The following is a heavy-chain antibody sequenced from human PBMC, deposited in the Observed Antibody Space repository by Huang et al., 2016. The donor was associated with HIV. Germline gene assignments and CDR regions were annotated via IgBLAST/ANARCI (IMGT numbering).Heavy chain of an antibody. J-gene: IGHJ4*02. V-gene: IGHV4-59*11. CDR2: IDYSGST. D-gene: IGHD3-3*01. CDR1: GGSISTHY. Sequence: QVQLQESGPGLVKPSETLSLTCTVSGGSISTHYWSWIRQPPGKGLELIGSIDYSGSTNYSTSLKSRVTILRDTSKNQFSLRVNSVTAADTAMYYCARDHHDFWRGYRRMYFFDHWGQGTLVTVSS. CDR3: ARDHHDFWRGYRRMYFFDH.